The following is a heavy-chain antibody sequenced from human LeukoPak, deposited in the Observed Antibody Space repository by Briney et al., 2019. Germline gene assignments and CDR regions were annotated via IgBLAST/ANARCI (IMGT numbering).Heavy chain of an antibody. D-gene: IGHD5-18*01. V-gene: IGHV1-18*01. J-gene: IGHJ4*02. Sequence: EASVKVSCKTSGYTFTSYGMSWVRQAPGQRLEWMGWISTYNDNTNYAQKFRGRVTMTTDTSTSTVYMELRSLRSDDTAIYYCARQVDTTMALPDYCGQGTLVTVSS. CDR3: ARQVDTTMALPDY. CDR1: GYTFTSYG. CDR2: ISTYNDNT.